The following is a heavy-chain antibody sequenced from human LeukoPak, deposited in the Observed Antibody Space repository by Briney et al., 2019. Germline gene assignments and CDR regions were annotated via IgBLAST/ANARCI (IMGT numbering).Heavy chain of an antibody. CDR2: INPNSGGT. CDR3: ARDYYGSGSYYGHMDV. V-gene: IGHV1-2*02. J-gene: IGHJ6*03. D-gene: IGHD3-10*01. CDR1: GYTFTGYY. Sequence: PGASVKVSCKASGYTFTGYYMHWVRQAPGQGLEWMEWINPNSGGTNYAQKFQGRVTMTRDTSISTAYMELSRLRSDDTAVYYCARDYYGSGSYYGHMDVWGKGTTVTVSS.